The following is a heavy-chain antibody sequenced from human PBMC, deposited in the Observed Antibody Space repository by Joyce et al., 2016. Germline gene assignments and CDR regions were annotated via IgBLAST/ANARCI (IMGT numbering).Heavy chain of an antibody. J-gene: IGHJ4*02. Sequence: QVQLVQSGAEVKKSGASVKVSCKTSGFTFTNYGFSWVRQAPGQGLEWMGWISAYNGDTNYAQKFQGRVTMNTGKSTSTVYMELRGLRSDDTAVYYCARGGVRCSGGNCYFVRLEFWGKGTLVPVSS. CDR3: ARGGVRCSGGNCYFVRLEF. V-gene: IGHV1-18*01. CDR2: ISAYNGDT. D-gene: IGHD2-15*01. CDR1: GFTFTNYG.